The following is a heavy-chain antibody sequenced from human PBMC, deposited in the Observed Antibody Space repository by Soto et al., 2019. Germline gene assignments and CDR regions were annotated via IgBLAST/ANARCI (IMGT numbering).Heavy chain of an antibody. CDR1: GFSFHSYA. Sequence: GGSLRLSCAASGFSFHSYAMNWVRQAPGKGLEWVSGIVGSGGGTYYVDSVKGRFTISRDNSKNSLYLQMNSLRVEDTAVYFCSRDVVVGAKALNYWGPGALVTVSS. J-gene: IGHJ4*02. CDR3: SRDVVVGAKALNY. V-gene: IGHV3-23*01. D-gene: IGHD2-15*01. CDR2: IVGSGGGT.